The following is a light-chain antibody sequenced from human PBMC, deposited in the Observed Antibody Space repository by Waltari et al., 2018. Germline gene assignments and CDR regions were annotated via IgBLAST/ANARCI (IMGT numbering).Light chain of an antibody. Sequence: QSALTQPASVSGSPGQSITISYTGTSSDVGGYNYVSWYQHHPCKAPNLIFYEVSKRPLGVPYRFPGSKAGNTACLTISGLEAEDEADYYCHSHTSSITTVIFGGGTKLTV. CDR2: EVS. CDR1: SSDVGGYNY. J-gene: IGLJ2*01. V-gene: IGLV2-14*01. CDR3: HSHTSSITTVI.